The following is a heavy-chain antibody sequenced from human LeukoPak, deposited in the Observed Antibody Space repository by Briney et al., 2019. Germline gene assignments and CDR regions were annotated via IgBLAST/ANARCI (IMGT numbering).Heavy chain of an antibody. J-gene: IGHJ3*02. Sequence: SETLSLTCTVSGGSISSSSYYWGWIRQPPRKGLEWIGSIYYSGSTYYNPSLKSRVTKSVDTSKNQFSLKLSSVTAADTAVYYCAREAGYYGSGSYSCAFDIWGQGTMVTVSS. V-gene: IGHV4-39*02. D-gene: IGHD3-10*01. CDR2: IYYSGST. CDR3: AREAGYYGSGSYSCAFDI. CDR1: GGSISSSSYY.